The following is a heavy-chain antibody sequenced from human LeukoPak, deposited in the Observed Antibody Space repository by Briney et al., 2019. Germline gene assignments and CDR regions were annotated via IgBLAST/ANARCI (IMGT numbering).Heavy chain of an antibody. J-gene: IGHJ4*02. Sequence: GGSLRLSCAASGFTFSSYGMSWVRQAPGRGLEWVSTISGSAYNSYYADSVKGRFTISRDNSANPLYLQMNSLRAEDTALYYCAKHSGSYFIYHVDSWGQGTLVTVSS. CDR1: GFTFSSYG. V-gene: IGHV3-23*01. CDR3: AKHSGSYFIYHVDS. D-gene: IGHD1-26*01. CDR2: ISGSAYNS.